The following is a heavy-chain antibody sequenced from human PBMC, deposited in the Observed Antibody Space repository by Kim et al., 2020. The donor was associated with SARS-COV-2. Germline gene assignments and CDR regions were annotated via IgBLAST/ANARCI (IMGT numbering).Heavy chain of an antibody. CDR2: IKEDGGEK. J-gene: IGHJ3*02. Sequence: WGSLRLSCPASGFTFSNYWMTWVRQAPGKGLEWVANIKEDGGEKYYLDSVKGRFTISRDNAWNSLYLQMSSLRADDTAVYYCVRVKGPTTNTFDIWGQGTMVTVSS. D-gene: IGHD1-1*01. V-gene: IGHV3-7*03. CDR3: VRVKGPTTNTFDI. CDR1: GFTFSNYW.